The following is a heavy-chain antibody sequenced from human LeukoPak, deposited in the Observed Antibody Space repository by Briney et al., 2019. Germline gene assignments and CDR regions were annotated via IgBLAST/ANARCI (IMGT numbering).Heavy chain of an antibody. CDR1: GYTFTSYA. CDR3: ARDFSIFGVVIPTDDAFDI. J-gene: IGHJ3*02. CDR2: IDTNTGNP. V-gene: IGHV7-4-1*02. Sequence: ASVKVSCKASGYTFTSYAMNWVRQAPGQGLEWMGWIDTNTGNPTYAQGFTGRFVFSLDTSVSTAYLQISSLKAEDTAVYYCARDFSIFGVVIPTDDAFDIWGQGTMVTVSS. D-gene: IGHD3-3*01.